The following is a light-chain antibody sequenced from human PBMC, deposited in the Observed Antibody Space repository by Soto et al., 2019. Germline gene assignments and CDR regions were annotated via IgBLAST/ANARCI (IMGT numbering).Light chain of an antibody. J-gene: IGLJ1*01. Sequence: ALTQPPSVSGAPGQRVTISCTGSSSNIGAGYEVHWYQQLPGTAPRLLIYGNNNRPSGVPDRFSGSKSGTSASLAITGLQAEDEADYYCQSYDSSLSALYVFGTGTKVTVL. CDR2: GNN. V-gene: IGLV1-40*01. CDR1: SSNIGAGYE. CDR3: QSYDSSLSALYV.